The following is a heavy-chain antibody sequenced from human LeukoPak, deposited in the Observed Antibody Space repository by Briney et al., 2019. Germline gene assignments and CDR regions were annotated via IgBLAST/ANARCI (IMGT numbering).Heavy chain of an antibody. Sequence: SETLSLTCTVSGGSISSGGYYWSWIRQPPGKGLEWIGYIYHSGSTYYNPSLKSRVTISVDRSKNQFSLKLSSVTAADTAVYYCARDVRIVVVPATWDYFDYWGQGTLVTVSS. V-gene: IGHV4-30-2*01. CDR1: GGSISSGGYY. CDR2: IYHSGST. J-gene: IGHJ4*02. D-gene: IGHD2-2*01. CDR3: ARDVRIVVVPATWDYFDY.